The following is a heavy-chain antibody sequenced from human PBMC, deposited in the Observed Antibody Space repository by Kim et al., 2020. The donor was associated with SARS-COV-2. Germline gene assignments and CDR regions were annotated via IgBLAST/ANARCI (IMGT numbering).Heavy chain of an antibody. V-gene: IGHV1-46*01. CDR2: INPSGGNT. D-gene: IGHD3-10*01. CDR1: GYTLTSYY. J-gene: IGHJ6*04. Sequence: ASVKVSCKASGYTLTSYYMHWVRQAPGQGLEWMGIINPSGGNTSYAQKFQGRVTMTRDTSTSTDYMELSSLRSEDTAVYYCAMESTYYYGSGSTFYYYYYGMDVSGEGTTVTVSS. CDR3: AMESTYYYGSGSTFYYYYYGMDV.